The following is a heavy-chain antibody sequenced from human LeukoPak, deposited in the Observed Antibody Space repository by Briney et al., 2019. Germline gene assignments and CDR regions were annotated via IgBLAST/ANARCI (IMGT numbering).Heavy chain of an antibody. J-gene: IGHJ4*02. D-gene: IGHD5-24*01. CDR2: IYVGGST. V-gene: IGHV3-53*01. CDR3: ARGDGYNYWEY. Sequence: GGSLRLSCAASGFTVSSYYMSWVRQAPGKGLEWVSVIYVGGSTYYADSVRGRFTISRDISRNTLYLQMNSLRAEDTAVYYCARGDGYNYWEYWGQGTLVTVSS. CDR1: GFTVSSYY.